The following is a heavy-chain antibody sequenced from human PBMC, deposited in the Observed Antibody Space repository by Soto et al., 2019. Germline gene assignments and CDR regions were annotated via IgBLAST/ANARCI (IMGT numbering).Heavy chain of an antibody. CDR1: GFAFTKYD. CDR3: GREVKTTFGPETSSGHFDS. V-gene: IGHV3-30*03. J-gene: IGHJ4*02. CDR2: ISYDGSKK. Sequence: QVQLVESGGGVVQPGGSQRLSCAASGFAFTKYDMHWLRQAPGKGLAWVAGISYDGSKKNYGDSVQGRFTISRDNSKNTLVLEANSLTREDTAVSYCGREVKTTFGPETSSGHFDSWGQGTLLTVSS. D-gene: IGHD3-3*01.